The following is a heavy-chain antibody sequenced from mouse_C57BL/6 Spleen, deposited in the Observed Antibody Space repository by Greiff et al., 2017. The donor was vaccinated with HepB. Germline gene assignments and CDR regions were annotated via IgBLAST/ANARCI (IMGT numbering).Heavy chain of an antibody. Sequence: VQLQQSGPELVKPGASVKISCKASGYTFTDYYMNWVKQSHGKSLEWIGDINPNNGGTSYNQKFKGKATLTVDKSSSTAYMELRSLTSEDSAVYYCARRYYYGGGYFDVWGTGTTVTVSS. J-gene: IGHJ1*03. CDR2: INPNNGGT. D-gene: IGHD1-1*01. V-gene: IGHV1-26*01. CDR3: ARRYYYGGGYFDV. CDR1: GYTFTDYY.